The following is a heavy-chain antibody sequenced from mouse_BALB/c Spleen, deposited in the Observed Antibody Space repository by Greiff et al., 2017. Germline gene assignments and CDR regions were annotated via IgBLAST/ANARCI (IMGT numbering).Heavy chain of an antibody. CDR2: INPSTGYT. J-gene: IGHJ4*01. CDR1: GYTFTSYW. CDR3: ARGRRMITTTGGYYYAMDY. V-gene: IGHV1-7*01. Sequence: VQLQQSGAELAKPGASVKMSCKASGYTFTSYWMHWVKQRPGQGLEWIGYINPSTGYTEYNQKFKDKATLTADKSSSTAYMQLSSLTSEDSAVYYCARGRRMITTTGGYYYAMDYWGQGTSVTVSS. D-gene: IGHD2-4*01.